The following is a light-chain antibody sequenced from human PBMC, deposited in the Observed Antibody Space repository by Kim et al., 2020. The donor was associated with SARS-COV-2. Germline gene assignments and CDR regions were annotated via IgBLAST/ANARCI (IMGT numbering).Light chain of an antibody. CDR3: QSYDSSIVV. J-gene: IGLJ2*01. CDR2: EDN. V-gene: IGLV6-57*03. CDR1: SGSIASNY. Sequence: GKKVTISCTRSSGSIASNYVQWYQQRPGSAPTTVIYEDNQRPSGVPDRFSGSIDSSSNSASLTISGLKTEDEADYYCQSYDSSIVVFGGGTQLTVL.